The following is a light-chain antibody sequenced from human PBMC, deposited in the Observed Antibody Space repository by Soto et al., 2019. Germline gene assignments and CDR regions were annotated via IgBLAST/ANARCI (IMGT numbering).Light chain of an antibody. Sequence: QSVLTQPRSGSGSPGQSVTISCTGTSNDVGGYNYVSWYQQHPGKAPKLMIYDVSKRPSGVPDRFSGSKSGNTASLTISGLQAEDESDYYCCSYAGSDTYVFGTGTKLTVL. CDR2: DVS. V-gene: IGLV2-11*01. CDR3: CSYAGSDTYV. CDR1: SNDVGGYNY. J-gene: IGLJ1*01.